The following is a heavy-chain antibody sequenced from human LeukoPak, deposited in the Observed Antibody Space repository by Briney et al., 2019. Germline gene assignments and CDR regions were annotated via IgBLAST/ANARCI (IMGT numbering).Heavy chain of an antibody. J-gene: IGHJ4*02. CDR2: IIPIFGTA. V-gene: IGHV1-69*05. CDR1: GGTFSSYA. CDR3: ARATPGYSYGADY. D-gene: IGHD5-18*01. Sequence: SVKVSCKASGGTFSSYAISWVRQAPGQGLEWMGRIIPIFGTANYAQKFQGRVTITKDESTSTAYMELSSLRSEDTAVYYCARATPGYSYGADYWGQGTLVTVSS.